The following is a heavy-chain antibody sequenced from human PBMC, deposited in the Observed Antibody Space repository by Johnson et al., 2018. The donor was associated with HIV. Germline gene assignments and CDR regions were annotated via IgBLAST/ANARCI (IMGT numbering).Heavy chain of an antibody. CDR2: IYSGGST. Sequence: EVQLVESGGGLIQPGGSLRLSCAASGFTVSSNYMSWVRQAPGKGLEWVSVIYSGGSTYYADSVTGRFTISRDNSKNTLYLQMNSLRAEDTAVYYCARDLVVGDHSTPLTHAFDIWGQGTMVTVSS. CDR1: GFTVSSNY. CDR3: ARDLVVGDHSTPLTHAFDI. J-gene: IGHJ3*02. D-gene: IGHD1-26*01. V-gene: IGHV3-53*01.